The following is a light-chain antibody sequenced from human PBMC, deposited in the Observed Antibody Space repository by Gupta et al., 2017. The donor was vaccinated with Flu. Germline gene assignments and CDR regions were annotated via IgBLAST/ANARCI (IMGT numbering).Light chain of an antibody. CDR3: QTDESDSRV. CDR1: GGSIASNY. CDR2: EDI. Sequence: TVPLPCTRGGGSIASNYVHWYQQRPGRSPSLLIFEDIRRPSGVPGRFSASVDTSSNSASLTISELKTEDEAVYYCQTDESDSRVFGGGTKLTV. V-gene: IGLV6-57*01. J-gene: IGLJ2*01.